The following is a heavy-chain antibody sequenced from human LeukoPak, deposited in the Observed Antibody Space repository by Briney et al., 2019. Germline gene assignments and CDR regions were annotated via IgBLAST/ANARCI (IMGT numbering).Heavy chain of an antibody. CDR1: GFTFSNYA. J-gene: IGHJ4*02. D-gene: IGHD4-23*01. CDR3: ARERGSSGGNTNGYFDY. Sequence: GGSLRLSCAASGFTFSNYAMGWVRQAPGKGLEWVSVISGSGGTTYSADSVKGRFTISRDNSKNTLYLQMNSLRAEDTAAYYCARERGSSGGNTNGYFDYWGQGALVTVSS. CDR2: ISGSGGTT. V-gene: IGHV3-23*01.